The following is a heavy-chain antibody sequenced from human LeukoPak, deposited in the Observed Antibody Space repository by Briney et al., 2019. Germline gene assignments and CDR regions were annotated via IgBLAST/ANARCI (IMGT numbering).Heavy chain of an antibody. CDR1: GYTFTSYD. Sequence: ASVKVSCKASGYTFTSYDINWVRQATGQGLEWMGWMNPNSGNTGYAQKFQGRVTMTRNTSISTAYMELSSLRSEDTAVYYCARYDSGSQGNWFDPWGQGTLVTVSS. CDR3: ARYDSGSQGNWFDP. V-gene: IGHV1-8*01. CDR2: MNPNSGNT. J-gene: IGHJ5*02. D-gene: IGHD1-26*01.